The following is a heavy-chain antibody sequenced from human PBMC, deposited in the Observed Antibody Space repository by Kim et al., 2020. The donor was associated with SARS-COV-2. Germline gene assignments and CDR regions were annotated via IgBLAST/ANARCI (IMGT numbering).Heavy chain of an antibody. CDR3: ARDRDCSSTSCPGGFDP. Sequence: SETLSLTCTVSGGSISSGDYYWSWIRQPPGKGLEWIGYIYYSGSTYYNPSLKSRFTISVDTSKNQFSLKLSSVTAADTAVYYCARDRDCSSTSCPGGFDPWGQGTLVTVSS. V-gene: IGHV4-30-4*01. J-gene: IGHJ5*02. CDR2: IYYSGST. D-gene: IGHD2-2*01. CDR1: GGSISSGDYY.